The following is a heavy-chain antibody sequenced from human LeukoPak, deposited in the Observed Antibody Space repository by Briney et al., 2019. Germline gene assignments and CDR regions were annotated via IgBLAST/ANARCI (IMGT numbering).Heavy chain of an antibody. J-gene: IGHJ4*02. CDR1: GGTFSSYA. CDR2: IIPIFGTA. Sequence: SVKVSCKASGGTFSSYAISWVRQAPGQGLEWMGGIIPIFGTANYAQKFQGRVTITADESTSTAYMELSSLRSEDTAVYYCASLSPSPSGIAYPEGNWGQGTLVTISS. V-gene: IGHV1-69*13. CDR3: ASLSPSPSGIAYPEGN. D-gene: IGHD6-13*01.